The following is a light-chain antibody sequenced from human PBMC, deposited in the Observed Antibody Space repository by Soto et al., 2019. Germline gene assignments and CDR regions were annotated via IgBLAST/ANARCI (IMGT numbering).Light chain of an antibody. CDR1: QGISSH. Sequence: DIQLTQSPSFLSASVGDRVTITCRASQGISSHLGWYQQRPWKPPKLLIYATSSLQSGVPSRFSGSGSGTEFTLTISRLQPEDFATYYCHQLTNFGQGTKLEIK. V-gene: IGKV1-9*01. J-gene: IGKJ2*01. CDR3: HQLTN. CDR2: ATS.